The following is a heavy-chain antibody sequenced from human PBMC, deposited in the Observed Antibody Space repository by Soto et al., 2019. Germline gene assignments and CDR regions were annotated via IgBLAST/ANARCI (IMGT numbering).Heavy chain of an antibody. Sequence: EVQLVESGGGLVKPGGSLRLSCAASGFTFSNAWMNWVRQAPGKVMEWFGRIKSKTDGGTTDYAAPVKGRFTISRVVLKNTLYLQMNSMKTEDTAVYYCTTDSISWYFPQNRNYYYFYGMDVWGQGTTVTVSS. D-gene: IGHD6-13*01. V-gene: IGHV3-15*07. CDR1: GFTFSNAW. CDR3: TTDSISWYFPQNRNYYYFYGMDV. J-gene: IGHJ6*02. CDR2: IKSKTDGGTT.